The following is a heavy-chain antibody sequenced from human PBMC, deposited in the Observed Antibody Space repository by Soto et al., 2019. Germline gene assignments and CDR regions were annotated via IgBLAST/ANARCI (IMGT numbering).Heavy chain of an antibody. J-gene: IGHJ5*02. CDR1: GGTFSRYT. CDR3: ARGSTIVRGAPSWFDP. D-gene: IGHD3-10*01. V-gene: IGHV1-69*02. CDR2: IIPIAAIA. Sequence: QVQLVQSGAEVKKPGSSVKVSCKASGGTFSRYTINWVRQAPGQGLEWMGRIIPIAAIANYTQKFQGRVTITVDKYSTTAYMELSSLRSDDTAVYYCARGSTIVRGAPSWFDPWGQGTLDTVSS.